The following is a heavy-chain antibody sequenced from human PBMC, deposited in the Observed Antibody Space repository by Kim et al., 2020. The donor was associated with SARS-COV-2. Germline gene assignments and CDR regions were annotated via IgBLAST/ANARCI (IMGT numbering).Heavy chain of an antibody. CDR1: GYSFTSYW. D-gene: IGHD2-2*01. V-gene: IGHV5-10-1*01. CDR3: ARRRSSTSWGLSHYYYYGMDV. Sequence: GESLKISCKGSGYSFTSYWISWVRQMPGKGLEWMGRIDPSDSYTNYSPSFQGHVTISADKSISTAYLQWSSLKASDTAMYYCARRRSSTSWGLSHYYYYGMDVWGQGTTVTVSS. J-gene: IGHJ6*02. CDR2: IDPSDSYT.